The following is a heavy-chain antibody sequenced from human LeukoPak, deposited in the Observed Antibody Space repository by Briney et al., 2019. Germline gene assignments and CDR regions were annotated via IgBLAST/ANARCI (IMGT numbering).Heavy chain of an antibody. J-gene: IGHJ4*02. CDR1: GGSISSDY. Sequence: SETLSLTCTVPGGSISSDYWSSIRQPPGKGLELIGFIYYRESTKYNPSLMSRVTISVDQSQSQFSLKLSFVPAADTAVYYCARGRYYDRRGYPSDYWGQGALVTVSS. CDR3: ARGRYYDRRGYPSDY. D-gene: IGHD3-22*01. V-gene: IGHV4-59*08. CDR2: IYYREST.